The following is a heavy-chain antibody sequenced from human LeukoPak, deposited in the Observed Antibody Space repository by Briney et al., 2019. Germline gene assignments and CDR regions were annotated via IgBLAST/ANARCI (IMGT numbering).Heavy chain of an antibody. CDR3: AKGSETILGVGTSSFDP. Sequence: GGSLRLSCAASGFTFSSYGMHWVRQAPGKGLEWVAFIRYDGSNKYYADSVKGRFTISRDNSKNTLYLQMNSLRPEDTAVYYCAKGSETILGVGTSSFDPWGQGTLVTVSS. D-gene: IGHD3-3*01. CDR2: IRYDGSNK. CDR1: GFTFSSYG. J-gene: IGHJ5*02. V-gene: IGHV3-30*02.